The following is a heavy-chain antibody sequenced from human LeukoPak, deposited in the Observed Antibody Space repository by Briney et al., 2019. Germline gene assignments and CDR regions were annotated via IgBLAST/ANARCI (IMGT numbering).Heavy chain of an antibody. CDR1: GFTFSDYY. CDR2: ISSSGSTI. Sequence: GGSLRLSCAASGFTFSDYYMSWIRQAPGKGLEWVSYISSSGSTIYYADSVKGRFTISRDNAKNSLYLQMNSLRAEDTAVYYCARAIGYCSSTSCYSGYYFDYWGQGTLVTVSS. J-gene: IGHJ4*02. CDR3: ARAIGYCSSTSCYSGYYFDY. V-gene: IGHV3-11*04. D-gene: IGHD2-2*01.